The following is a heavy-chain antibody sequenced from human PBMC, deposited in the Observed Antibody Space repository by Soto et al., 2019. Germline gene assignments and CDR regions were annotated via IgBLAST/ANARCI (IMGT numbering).Heavy chain of an antibody. D-gene: IGHD2-2*02. J-gene: IGHJ6*02. CDR3: AREGIGYCSSTSCYRQNYYYYCMDV. CDR2: IIPILGIA. Sequence: QVQLVQSGAEVKKPGSSVKVSCKASGGTFSSYTISWVRQAPGQGLEWMGRIIPILGIANYAQKFQGRVTITADKSTSTAYMELSSLRSEDTAVYYCAREGIGYCSSTSCYRQNYYYYCMDVWGQGTTVTVSS. CDR1: GGTFSSYT. V-gene: IGHV1-69*08.